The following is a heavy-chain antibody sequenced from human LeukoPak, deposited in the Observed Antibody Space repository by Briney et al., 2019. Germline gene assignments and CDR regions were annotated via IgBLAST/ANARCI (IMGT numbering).Heavy chain of an antibody. J-gene: IGHJ4*02. D-gene: IGHD5-24*01. CDR1: GFTFSSCG. CDR3: ARSVLSPVLQDFDY. V-gene: IGHV3-33*01. CDR2: IWYDGSKK. Sequence: GGSLRLSCAAPGFTFSSCGMHWVRQAPGKGLEWVAVIWYDGSKKYHADSVKGRFTISRDNSKNTLYLQMNSLRAEDTAVYYCARSVLSPVLQDFDYWGRGTLVTVSS.